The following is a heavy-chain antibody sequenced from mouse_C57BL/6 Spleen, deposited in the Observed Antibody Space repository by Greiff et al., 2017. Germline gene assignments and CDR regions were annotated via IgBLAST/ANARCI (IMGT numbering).Heavy chain of an antibody. Sequence: EVKLMESGGGLVKPGGSLKLSCAASGFTFSSYAMSWVRQTPEKRLEWVATISDGGSYTYYPGNVKGRFTISRDNAKNNLYLQMSHLKSEDTAMYYCARDYGNFSWFAYWGQGTLVTVSA. V-gene: IGHV5-4*01. CDR2: ISDGGSYT. J-gene: IGHJ3*01. D-gene: IGHD2-1*01. CDR3: ARDYGNFSWFAY. CDR1: GFTFSSYA.